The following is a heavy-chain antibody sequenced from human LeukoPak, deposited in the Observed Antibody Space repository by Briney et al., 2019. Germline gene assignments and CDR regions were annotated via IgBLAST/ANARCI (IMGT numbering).Heavy chain of an antibody. V-gene: IGHV1-69*04. J-gene: IGHJ6*03. CDR3: ARDYTSYPSYYYYYMDV. Sequence: GASVKVSCKASGGTFSSYTISWVRQAPGQGLEWMGRIIPILGIANYAQKFQGRVTITADKSTSTAYMELSSLRSEDTAVYYCARDYTSYPSYYYYYMDVWGKGNPGHRLL. CDR1: GGTFSSYT. D-gene: IGHD2-2*01. CDR2: IIPILGIA.